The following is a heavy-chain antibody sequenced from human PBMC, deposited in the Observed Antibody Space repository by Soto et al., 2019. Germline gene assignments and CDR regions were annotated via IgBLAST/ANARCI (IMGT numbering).Heavy chain of an antibody. CDR3: VKGYWKGDV. CDR2: ISGSGGSI. CDR1: GFAFCPYA. J-gene: IGHJ6*02. Sequence: GSMTLYCASTGFAFCPYAMNWVRQAPGNGLEWVSAISGSGGSIHYADSVKGRFTISRDNSKNTLYLQMNSLRDEDTAVYHCVKGYWKGDVWGQGT. D-gene: IGHD1-1*01. V-gene: IGHV3-23*01.